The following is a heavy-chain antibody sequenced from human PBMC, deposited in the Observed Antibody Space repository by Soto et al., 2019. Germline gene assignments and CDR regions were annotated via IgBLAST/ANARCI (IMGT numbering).Heavy chain of an antibody. J-gene: IGHJ4*02. CDR3: ANRHPPFEELFIGFGY. Sequence: GGSLRLSCAASRFSFSSYGMHGVRQAPGKVLECVAVISYDGSNKYYADSVKGRFTISRDNSKNTLYLQMNSLRAEDTAVYYCANRHPPFEELFIGFGYRGQGTLVTVSS. CDR2: ISYDGSNK. V-gene: IGHV3-30*18. D-gene: IGHD3-10*01. CDR1: RFSFSSYG.